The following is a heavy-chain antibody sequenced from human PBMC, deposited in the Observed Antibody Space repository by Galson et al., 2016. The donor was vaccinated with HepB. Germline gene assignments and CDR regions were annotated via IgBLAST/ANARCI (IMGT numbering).Heavy chain of an antibody. J-gene: IGHJ4*02. CDR2: TIPIFGTA. CDR3: ARYRWPSYYFDD. D-gene: IGHD2-8*02. CDR1: GGTFSRYT. V-gene: IGHV1-69*13. Sequence: SVKVSCKASGGTFSRYTICWVRQAPGQGLEWMGGTIPIFGTANYAQKFQGRVTITADESTSTVYMELNSLRSDDTAVYYCARYRWPSYYFDDWAQGTLVTVSS.